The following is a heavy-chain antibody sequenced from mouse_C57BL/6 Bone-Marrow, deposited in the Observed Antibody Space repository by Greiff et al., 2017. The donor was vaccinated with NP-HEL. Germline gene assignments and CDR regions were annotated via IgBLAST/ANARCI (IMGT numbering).Heavy chain of an antibody. CDR3: TIPLVTTVVAFDY. Sequence: EVKLQESGAELVRPGASVKLSCTASGFNIKDYYMHWVKQRPEQGLEWIGRIDPEDGDTEYAPKFQGKATMTADTSSNTAYLQLSSLTSEDTAVYYCTIPLVTTVVAFDYWGQGTTLTVSS. V-gene: IGHV14-1*01. CDR2: IDPEDGDT. J-gene: IGHJ2*01. D-gene: IGHD1-1*01. CDR1: GFNIKDYY.